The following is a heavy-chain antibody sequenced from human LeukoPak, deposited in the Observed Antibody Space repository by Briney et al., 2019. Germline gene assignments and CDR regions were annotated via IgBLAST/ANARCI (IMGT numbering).Heavy chain of an antibody. J-gene: IGHJ3*02. V-gene: IGHV4-34*12. CDR1: GGSFSDFY. Sequence: PSETLSLTCAVSGGSFSDFYWSWIPQPPGKGLEWRGDIILIGSTNYNPSLKSRVTISVDTSKNQFSLKLSSVTAADTAVYYCASTGVVVVPAASKPSTPRSFDIWGQGTMVTVSS. CDR3: ASTGVVVVPAASKPSTPRSFDI. CDR2: IILIGST. D-gene: IGHD2-2*01.